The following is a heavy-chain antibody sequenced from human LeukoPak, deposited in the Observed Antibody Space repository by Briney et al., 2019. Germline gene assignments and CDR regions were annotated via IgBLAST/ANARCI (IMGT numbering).Heavy chain of an antibody. CDR3: VRDWPGDSYGADP. Sequence: GGSLRLSCAASGFTFSDYWMNWVRKAPGMGLEWVANIRQDGSQKYYVDSVKGRFTISRDNTKNSLYLQMNSLRAEDTAVYYCVRDWPGDSYGADPWGQGTLVTGSS. J-gene: IGHJ5*02. CDR1: GFTFSDYW. V-gene: IGHV3-7*01. D-gene: IGHD5-18*01. CDR2: IRQDGSQK.